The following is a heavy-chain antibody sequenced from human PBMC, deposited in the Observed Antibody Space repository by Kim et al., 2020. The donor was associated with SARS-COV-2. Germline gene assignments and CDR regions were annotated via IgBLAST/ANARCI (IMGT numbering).Heavy chain of an antibody. V-gene: IGHV1-69*13. CDR2: IIPIFGTA. CDR1: GGTFSSYA. D-gene: IGHD5-18*01. J-gene: IGHJ6*02. Sequence: SVKVSCKASGGTFSSYAISWVRQAPGQGLEWMGGIIPIFGTANYAQKFQGRVTITADESTSTAYMELSSLRSEDTAVYYCAREGINVDTAMATLHYYYYYGMDVWGQGTTVTVSS. CDR3: AREGINVDTAMATLHYYYYYGMDV.